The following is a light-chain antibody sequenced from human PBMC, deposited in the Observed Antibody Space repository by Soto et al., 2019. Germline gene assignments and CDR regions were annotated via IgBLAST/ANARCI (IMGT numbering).Light chain of an antibody. V-gene: IGKV2-24*01. CDR1: QGLVYSDGNTY. J-gene: IGKJ1*01. Sequence: IVMTQTPLSSPVTLGQPASISCRSSQGLVYSDGNTYLSWLQQRPGQPPRLLIYKVSNRLSGVPDRFSCSGAGTDFTLKIRRVEAEDVGLYYCMQAAEFPWTFGQGTRVEIK. CDR2: KVS. CDR3: MQAAEFPWT.